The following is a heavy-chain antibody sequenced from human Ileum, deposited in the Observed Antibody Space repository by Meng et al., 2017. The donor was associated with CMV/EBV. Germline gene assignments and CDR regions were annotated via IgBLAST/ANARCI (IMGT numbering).Heavy chain of an antibody. V-gene: IGHV3-21*04. D-gene: IGHD6-13*01. CDR2: ISSSSSYI. J-gene: IGHJ4*02. Sequence: SGFTFSRYTLDWVRQAPGKGLEWVSSISSSSSYIYYADSVKGRFTISRGNARNSLYLEMNSLRAEDTAVYYCAKVIAAAGVSGYFDYWGQGTLVTVSS. CDR1: GFTFSRYT. CDR3: AKVIAAAGVSGYFDY.